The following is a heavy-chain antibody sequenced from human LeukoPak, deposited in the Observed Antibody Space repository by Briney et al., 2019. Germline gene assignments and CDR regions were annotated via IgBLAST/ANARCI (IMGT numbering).Heavy chain of an antibody. Sequence: SETLSLTCTASGGSISSYYWSWIRQPPGKGLEWIGYIYDSGNTNYNPSLKSRVTISIDTSKNQFSLKLSSVTAADTAVYYCARCAARGITVADIWGQGRMVTVSS. J-gene: IGHJ3*02. CDR3: ARCAARGITVADI. D-gene: IGHD1-14*01. CDR2: IYDSGNT. CDR1: GGSISSYY. V-gene: IGHV4-59*01.